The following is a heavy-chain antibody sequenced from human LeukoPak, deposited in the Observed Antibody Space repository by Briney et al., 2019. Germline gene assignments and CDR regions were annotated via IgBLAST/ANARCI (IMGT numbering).Heavy chain of an antibody. V-gene: IGHV3-53*01. J-gene: IGHJ6*02. CDR3: ARDRVAGPYYYYYYGMDV. D-gene: IGHD6-19*01. CDR1: GFTVSSNY. CDR2: IYSGGST. Sequence: GGSLGLSCAASGFTVSSNYMSWVRQAPGKGLEWVSVIYSGGSTYYADSVKGRFTISRDNSKNTLYLQMNSLRAEDTAVYYCARDRVAGPYYYYYYGMDVWGQGTTVTVSS.